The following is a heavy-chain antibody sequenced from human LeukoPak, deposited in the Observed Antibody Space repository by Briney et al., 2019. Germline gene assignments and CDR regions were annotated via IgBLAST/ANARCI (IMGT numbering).Heavy chain of an antibody. CDR1: GFTFSSYA. CDR3: AKRGVVIRVILVGFHKEAYYFDS. CDR2: ISGSGGST. Sequence: GGSLRLSCAASGFTFSSYAMSWVRQAPGKGLEWVAGISGSGGSTNYADSVKGRFTISRDNPKNTLYLQMNILRAEDMAVYFCAKRGVVIRVILVGFHKEAYYFDSWGQGALVTVSS. J-gene: IGHJ4*02. D-gene: IGHD3-22*01. V-gene: IGHV3-23*01.